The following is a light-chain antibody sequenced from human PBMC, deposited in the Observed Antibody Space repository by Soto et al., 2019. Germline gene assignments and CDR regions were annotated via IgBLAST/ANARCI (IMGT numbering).Light chain of an antibody. CDR3: QQYNSYIT. V-gene: IGKV1-5*03. J-gene: IGKJ3*01. Sequence: DIQMTQSPSTLSASVGDRVTFTCRASQSISSWLAWYQQKPGKAPKLLIYKASSLESGVPSRFSGSGSGTEFTLTISSLQPDDFATYYCQQYNSYITFGPGTKVDIK. CDR1: QSISSW. CDR2: KAS.